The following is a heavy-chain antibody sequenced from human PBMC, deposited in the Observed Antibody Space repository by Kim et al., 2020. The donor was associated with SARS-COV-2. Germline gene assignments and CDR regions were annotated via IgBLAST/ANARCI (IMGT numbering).Heavy chain of an antibody. CDR1: GYTFTSYG. Sequence: ASVKVSCKASGYTFTSYGISWVRQAPGQGLEWMGWISAYNGNTNYAQKLQGRVTMTTDTSTSTAYMELRSLRSDDTAVYYCARVQYDFWSGGIYWFDPWGQGTLVTVSS. V-gene: IGHV1-18*01. D-gene: IGHD3-3*01. J-gene: IGHJ5*02. CDR3: ARVQYDFWSGGIYWFDP. CDR2: ISAYNGNT.